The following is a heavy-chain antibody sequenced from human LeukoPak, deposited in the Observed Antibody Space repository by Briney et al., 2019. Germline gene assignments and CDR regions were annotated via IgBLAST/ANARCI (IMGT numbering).Heavy chain of an antibody. CDR2: ITISTGII. D-gene: IGHD6-13*01. Sequence: GGSLRLSCAAAGFTFSDYNMNWVRQAPGKGLEWVAYITISTGIIYYADSVKGRFTISRDNAKNSLYLQMNSLRAEDTAVYYCARETPYSSSWTVFDYWGQGTLVTVSS. CDR3: ARETPYSSSWTVFDY. J-gene: IGHJ4*02. CDR1: GFTFSDYN. V-gene: IGHV3-48*01.